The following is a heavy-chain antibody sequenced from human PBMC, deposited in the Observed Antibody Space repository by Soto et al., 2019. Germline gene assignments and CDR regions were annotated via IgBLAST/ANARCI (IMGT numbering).Heavy chain of an antibody. V-gene: IGHV5-51*01. CDR1: GYTFSNFW. CDR2: IYPGDHET. J-gene: IGHJ4*02. CDR3: ARSPRSSPYFDS. D-gene: IGHD6-13*01. Sequence: GPSLKVCCQCSGYTFSNFWIGWVRQLPGKGLEWMGIIYPGDHETRYSPSFHGKFTISADKSINTAYPQWNSLEASDTAFYFCARSPRSSPYFDSWGQGALVTVSS.